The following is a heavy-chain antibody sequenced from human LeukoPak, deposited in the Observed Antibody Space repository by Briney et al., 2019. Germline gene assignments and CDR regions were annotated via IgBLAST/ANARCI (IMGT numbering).Heavy chain of an antibody. Sequence: GGSLRLSSAASGFTFINYWMTWVRQAPGPGLEWVANIKQDGSEKYYVDSVTGRFTISRDNAKNSLFLQMSSLRADDTAVYYCARGGIRGVLMEYWGQGTLVTVSS. J-gene: IGHJ4*02. V-gene: IGHV3-7*05. CDR2: IKQDGSEK. D-gene: IGHD3-10*01. CDR3: ARGGIRGVLMEY. CDR1: GFTFINYW.